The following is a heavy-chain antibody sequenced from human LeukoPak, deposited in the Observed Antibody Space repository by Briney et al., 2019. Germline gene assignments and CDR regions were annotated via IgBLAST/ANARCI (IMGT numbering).Heavy chain of an antibody. Sequence: SVKVSCKASGGTLSSYAISWVRQAPGQGLEWMGGIIPILGTANYAQKFQGRVTITADESTSTAYMELSSLRSEDTAVYYCATKRGYSYGSPHWGQGTLVTVSS. CDR1: GGTLSSYA. CDR2: IIPILGTA. V-gene: IGHV1-69*13. CDR3: ATKRGYSYGSPH. J-gene: IGHJ4*02. D-gene: IGHD5-18*01.